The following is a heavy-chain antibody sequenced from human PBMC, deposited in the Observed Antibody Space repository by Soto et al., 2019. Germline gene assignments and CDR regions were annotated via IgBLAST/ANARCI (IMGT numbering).Heavy chain of an antibody. Sequence: QVQLVQSGAEVKKPGASVKVSCKASGYTFTSYYMHWVRQAPGQGLEWMGIINPSGGSTSYAQKFQGRVTKTRDTSTSTVYMELSSLRSEDTAVYYCARAYYYDSSGYYADYWGQGTLVTVSS. J-gene: IGHJ4*02. V-gene: IGHV1-46*01. CDR2: INPSGGST. CDR1: GYTFTSYY. D-gene: IGHD3-22*01. CDR3: ARAYYYDSSGYYADY.